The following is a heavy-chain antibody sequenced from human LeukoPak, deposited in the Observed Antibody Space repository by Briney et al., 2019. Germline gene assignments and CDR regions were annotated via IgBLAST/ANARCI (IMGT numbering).Heavy chain of an antibody. CDR1: GGSISSSSYY. CDR2: FYYSGGT. D-gene: IGHD4-17*01. Sequence: SETLSLTCTVSGGSISSSSYYWGWIRQPPGKGLEWIGSFYYSGGTYYNPSLKSRVTILVDTSKNQFSLKLSSVTAADTAVYYCARGGINTVTNRFDYWGQGTLVTVSS. J-gene: IGHJ4*02. CDR3: ARGGINTVTNRFDY. V-gene: IGHV4-39*07.